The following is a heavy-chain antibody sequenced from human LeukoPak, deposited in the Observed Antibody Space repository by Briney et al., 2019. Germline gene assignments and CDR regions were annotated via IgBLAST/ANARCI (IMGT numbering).Heavy chain of an antibody. D-gene: IGHD3-22*01. Sequence: SETLSLTCTVSGGSISSYYWSWIRQPAWKGLEWIGRIYTSGSTNYNPPLKSRVTISIGTSKNQFSLKLSSVTAADTAMYYCARALYDTHAFDIWGQGTMVTVSS. CDR3: ARALYDTHAFDI. V-gene: IGHV4-4*07. CDR2: IYTSGST. CDR1: GGSISSYY. J-gene: IGHJ3*02.